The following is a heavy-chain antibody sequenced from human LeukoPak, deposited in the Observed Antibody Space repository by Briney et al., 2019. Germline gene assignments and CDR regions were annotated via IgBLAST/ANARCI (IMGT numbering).Heavy chain of an antibody. J-gene: IGHJ3*02. V-gene: IGHV3-53*01. CDR2: MYSGGSP. Sequence: GGSLRLSCAASGFTFSSYWMSWVRQAPGKGLEWAATMYSGGSPFYGGSVKGRFTISRDNSENTLFLQMNSLRDEDTALYYCAKYTSMVAFDIWGQGTMVTVSS. CDR1: GFTFSSYW. D-gene: IGHD5-18*01. CDR3: AKYTSMVAFDI.